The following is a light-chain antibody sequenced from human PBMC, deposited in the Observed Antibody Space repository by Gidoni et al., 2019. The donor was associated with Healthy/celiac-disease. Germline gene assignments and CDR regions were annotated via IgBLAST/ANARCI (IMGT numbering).Light chain of an antibody. CDR2: SNN. CDR1: SSNIGSNT. Sequence: QSVLTQPPSPSGPPGQKVTLSCSGSSSNIGSNTVNWYQQLPGTAPKLLIYSNNQRPSGVPDRFSGSKSGTSASLAISGLQSEDEADYYCAAWDDSLNGRVFGGGTKLTVL. V-gene: IGLV1-44*01. J-gene: IGLJ3*02. CDR3: AAWDDSLNGRV.